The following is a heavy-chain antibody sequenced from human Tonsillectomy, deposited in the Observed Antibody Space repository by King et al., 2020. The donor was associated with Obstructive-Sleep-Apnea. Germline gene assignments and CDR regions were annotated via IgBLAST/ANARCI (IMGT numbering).Heavy chain of an antibody. J-gene: IGHJ6*02. D-gene: IGHD3-10*01. V-gene: IGHV4-39*07. CDR2: VYYSGST. Sequence: QLQESGPGLVKPSETLSLTCTVSGGSVISSYYNWAWIRQSPGRGLEWIGSVYYSGSTYYNPSLQSRVTLSVDTSKNQFSLSLTSVTAADTAIYYCARDPDRGYYSDSGSFRNGMDVWGQGTTVIVSS. CDR1: GGSVISSYYN. CDR3: ARDPDRGYYSDSGSFRNGMDV.